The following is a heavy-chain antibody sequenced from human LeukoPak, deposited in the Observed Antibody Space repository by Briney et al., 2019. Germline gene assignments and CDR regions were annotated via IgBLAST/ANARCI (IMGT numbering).Heavy chain of an antibody. CDR3: AKDTRQYSTSGEFDY. D-gene: IGHD6-6*01. V-gene: IGHV3-9*03. J-gene: IGHJ4*02. Sequence: PGRSLRLSCAASGFTFDNYAMHWVRQAPGKGLEWVSGISWNSGSIVYADSVKGRFTISRDNAKNSLYLQMNSLRAEDMALYYCAKDTRQYSTSGEFDYWGQGTLVTVSS. CDR1: GFTFDNYA. CDR2: ISWNSGSI.